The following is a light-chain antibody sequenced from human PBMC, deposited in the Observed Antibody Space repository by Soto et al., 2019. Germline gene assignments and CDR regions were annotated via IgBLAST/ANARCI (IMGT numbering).Light chain of an antibody. V-gene: IGLV2-11*01. CDR1: SSDVGYYNY. CDR3: CSYAGSYTPMV. Sequence: QSALTQPRSVSGSPGQSVTISCTGTSSDVGYYNYVSWYQQHPGKAPKLMIYDVSKWPSGVPDRFSGSKSGNTASLTISGLQAEDGADYYCCSYAGSYTPMVFGGGTKLTVL. J-gene: IGLJ2*01. CDR2: DVS.